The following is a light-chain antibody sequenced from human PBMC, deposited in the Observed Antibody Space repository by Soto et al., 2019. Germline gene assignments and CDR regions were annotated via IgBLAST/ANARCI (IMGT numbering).Light chain of an antibody. CDR3: SSYTCSSTLYV. CDR2: DVS. CDR1: SSDVGGYNY. V-gene: IGLV2-14*01. J-gene: IGLJ1*01. Sequence: QSVLTQPASVSGSPGQSITISCTGTSSDVGGYNYVSWYQQHPGKAPKLMIYDVSNRPSGVSNRFSGSKSGNTASLTISGLQAEDVADYYCSSYTCSSTLYVFGTGTMVTV.